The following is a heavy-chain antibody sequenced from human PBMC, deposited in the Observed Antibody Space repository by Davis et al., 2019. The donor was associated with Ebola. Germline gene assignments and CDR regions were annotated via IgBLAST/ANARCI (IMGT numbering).Heavy chain of an antibody. CDR1: GFTFSSYA. Sequence: SLMTSCAASGFTFSSYAMHWVRQAPGKGLEWVAVISYDGSNKYYADSVKGRFTISRDNSKNTLYLQMNSLRAEDTAVYYCAKDRECSSTSCYSLHIYGMDVWGQGTTVTVSS. J-gene: IGHJ6*02. CDR3: AKDRECSSTSCYSLHIYGMDV. V-gene: IGHV3-30-3*01. CDR2: ISYDGSNK. D-gene: IGHD2-2*02.